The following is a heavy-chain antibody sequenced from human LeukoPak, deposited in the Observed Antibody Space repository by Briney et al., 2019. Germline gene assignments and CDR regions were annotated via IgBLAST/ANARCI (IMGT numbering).Heavy chain of an antibody. Sequence: PSETLSLTCTVSGGSISSYYWSWIRQPPGKGLEWIGYIYYSGSTNYNPSLKSRVTISVDTSKNQFSLKLSSVTAADTAVYYCARDCLFRSSQDYWGQGTLVTVSS. V-gene: IGHV4-59*01. J-gene: IGHJ4*02. CDR3: ARDCLFRSSQDY. CDR1: GGSISSYY. CDR2: IYYSGST. D-gene: IGHD1-26*01.